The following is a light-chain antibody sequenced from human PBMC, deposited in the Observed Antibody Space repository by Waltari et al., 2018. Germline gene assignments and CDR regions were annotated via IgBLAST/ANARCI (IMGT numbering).Light chain of an antibody. J-gene: IGLJ3*02. CDR2: RNN. CDR3: AAWDDSLSGWV. CDR1: SSNIGSNY. Sequence: QSVLTQPPSVSGTPGQRVTISCSGSSSNIGSNYVHWYQHLPGTAPKLLISRNNQRPSGVPDRFSGSKSGTSASLAISGLRSEDEADYYCAAWDDSLSGWVFGGGPKLTVL. V-gene: IGLV1-47*01.